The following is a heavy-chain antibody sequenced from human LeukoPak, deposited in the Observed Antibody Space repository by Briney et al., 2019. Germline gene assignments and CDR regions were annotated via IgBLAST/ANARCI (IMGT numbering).Heavy chain of an antibody. J-gene: IGHJ4*02. CDR2: IYPGDSDT. V-gene: IGHV5-51*01. CDR1: GYSFTSYW. Sequence: GESLKISCKGSGYSFTSYWIGWVRQMPGKGLEWMGIIYPGDSDTRYSPSFQGQVTISADKSISTAYLQWSSLKASDTAMYYCARGGGIVVVPAAHKRPFDYWGQGTLVAVSS. D-gene: IGHD2-2*01. CDR3: ARGGGIVVVPAAHKRPFDY.